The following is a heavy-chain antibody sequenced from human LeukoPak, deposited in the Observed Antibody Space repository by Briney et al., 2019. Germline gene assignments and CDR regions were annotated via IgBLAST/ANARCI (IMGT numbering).Heavy chain of an antibody. Sequence: SETLSLTCAVYGGSFSGYYWSWIRQPPGKGLEWIGEINHSGSTNYNPSLKSRVTISVDTSKNQFSLKLSSVTAADTDVYYCARDRPYYDILTGYSYYYYGMDVWGQGTTVTVSS. V-gene: IGHV4-34*01. D-gene: IGHD3-9*01. J-gene: IGHJ6*02. CDR3: ARDRPYYDILTGYSYYYYGMDV. CDR1: GGSFSGYY. CDR2: INHSGST.